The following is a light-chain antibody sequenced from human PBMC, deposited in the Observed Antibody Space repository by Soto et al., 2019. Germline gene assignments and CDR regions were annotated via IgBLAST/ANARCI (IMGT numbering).Light chain of an antibody. J-gene: IGLJ1*01. CDR3: AAWDDSLSGPV. CDR1: SSNMGTNT. CDR2: RSY. V-gene: IGLV1-44*01. Sequence: QSVLTQPPSASGTPGQSVTISCSGGSSNMGTNTVSWYQHLPGTAPKLLIFRSYQRPSGVPDRFSGSKSGTSAFLAISGLQSEDEADYYCAAWDDSLSGPVFGTGTKVTVL.